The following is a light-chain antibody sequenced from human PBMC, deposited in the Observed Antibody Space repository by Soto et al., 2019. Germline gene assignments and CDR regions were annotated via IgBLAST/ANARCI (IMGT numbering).Light chain of an antibody. Sequence: SYELTQPPSVSVAPGKTARITCGGTNIGSKSVHWYQQKPGQAPVLVIYYDSDRPSGIPERFSGANSGNTATLTISRVEAGDEADHYCQVWDSSSEEVVFGGGTKLTVL. J-gene: IGLJ2*01. V-gene: IGLV3-21*04. CDR1: NIGSKS. CDR3: QVWDSSSEEVV. CDR2: YDS.